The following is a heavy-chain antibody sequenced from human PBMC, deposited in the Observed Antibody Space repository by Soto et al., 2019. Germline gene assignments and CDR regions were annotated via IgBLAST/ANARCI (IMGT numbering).Heavy chain of an antibody. D-gene: IGHD2-2*02. J-gene: IGHJ4*02. Sequence: GGTNYAQKFQGRVTMTRDTSISTAYMELSRLRSDDTAVYYCARDKGARGYCSSTSCYTALDYWGQGTLVTVSS. V-gene: IGHV1-2*02. CDR2: GGT. CDR3: ARDKGARGYCSSTSCYTALDY.